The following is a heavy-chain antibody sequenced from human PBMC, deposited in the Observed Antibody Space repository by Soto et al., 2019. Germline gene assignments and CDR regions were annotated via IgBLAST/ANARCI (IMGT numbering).Heavy chain of an antibody. D-gene: IGHD5-18*01. CDR2: IYYSGST. CDR1: GGSISGHY. Sequence: PSETLSLTCSVSGGSISGHYWSWIRQPPGKGLEWIGYIYYSGSTNYNPSLKSRVSISLDTSKNQFSLRLTSVTAADTAVYYCARIPVDTYMINWFDPWGQGTLVTVSS. V-gene: IGHV4-59*11. J-gene: IGHJ5*02. CDR3: ARIPVDTYMINWFDP.